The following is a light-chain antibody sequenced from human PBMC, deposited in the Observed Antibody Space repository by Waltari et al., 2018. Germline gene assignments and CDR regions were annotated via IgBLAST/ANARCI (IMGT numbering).Light chain of an antibody. J-gene: IGLJ3*02. CDR3: CSYTGSYTWV. V-gene: IGLV2-23*01. CDR1: SSDVGHYNL. CDR2: DDN. Sequence: QSALTQPASVSGSPGQSITISCTGTSSDVGHYNLVSWYQQYPGKAPKVRIYDDNRRPSGVSDRLSGSKSGNTASLTISGVQAEDEADYYCCSYTGSYTWVFGGGTKLTVL.